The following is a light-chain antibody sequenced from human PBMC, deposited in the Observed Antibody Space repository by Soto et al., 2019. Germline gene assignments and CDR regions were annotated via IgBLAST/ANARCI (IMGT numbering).Light chain of an antibody. Sequence: QLVLTQPPSASASLGASVTLTCTLSSGYSNYKVDWYQQRPGKGPRFVMRVGTGGIVGSKGDGIPDSFSVLGSGLNRYLTIKNIQEEDESDYHCGADHGSGSNFLVVFGGGTKLTVL. CDR1: SGYSNYK. CDR2: VGTGGIVG. CDR3: GADHGSGSNFLVV. J-gene: IGLJ2*01. V-gene: IGLV9-49*01.